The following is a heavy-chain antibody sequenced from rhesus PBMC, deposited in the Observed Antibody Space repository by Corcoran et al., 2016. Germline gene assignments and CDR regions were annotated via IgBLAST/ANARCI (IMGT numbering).Heavy chain of an antibody. CDR2: ISYNGST. D-gene: IGHD3-3*01. J-gene: IGHJ3*01. CDR3: ARLGVLQFLDWSPFDAFDF. V-gene: IGHV4-122*02. Sequence: QLQLQESGPGLVKPSETLSLTCAVSGYSISSGYGWSWIRQPPGKGLEWIGYISYNGSTNYNPSLKIRFTISRNTSKTLFSLKLSSVTAADTAVYYCARLGVLQFLDWSPFDAFDFWGQGLRVTVSS. CDR1: GYSISSGYG.